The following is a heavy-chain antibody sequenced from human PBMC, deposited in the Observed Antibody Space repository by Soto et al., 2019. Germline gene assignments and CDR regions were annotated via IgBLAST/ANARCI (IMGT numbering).Heavy chain of an antibody. CDR1: GGSISSYY. D-gene: IGHD3-22*01. CDR2: IYYSGST. Sequence: SDTLSLTCTVSGGSISSYYWSWIRQPPGKGLEWIGYIYYSGSTNYNPSLKSRVTISVDTSKNQFSLKLSSVTAADTAVYYCARLLYDSSGYSDYWGQGTLVTVSS. V-gene: IGHV4-59*07. J-gene: IGHJ4*02. CDR3: ARLLYDSSGYSDY.